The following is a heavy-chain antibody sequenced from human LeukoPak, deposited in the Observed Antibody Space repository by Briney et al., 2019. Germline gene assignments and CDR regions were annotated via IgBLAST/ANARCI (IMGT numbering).Heavy chain of an antibody. Sequence: SETLSLTCTVSGGSISSYYWGWIRQPPGKGLEWIGSIYYSGSTYYNPSLKSRVTISVDTSKNQFSLKLSSVTAADTAVYYCARDPPHATVDTGGAFDIWGQGTMVTVSS. CDR3: ARDPPHATVDTGGAFDI. CDR2: IYYSGST. D-gene: IGHD5-18*01. CDR1: GGSISSYY. V-gene: IGHV4-39*07. J-gene: IGHJ3*02.